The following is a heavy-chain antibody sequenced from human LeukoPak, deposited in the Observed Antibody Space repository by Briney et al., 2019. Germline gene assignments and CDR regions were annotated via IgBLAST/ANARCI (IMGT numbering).Heavy chain of an antibody. V-gene: IGHV1-2*02. CDR1: GYTFTGYY. D-gene: IGHD1-26*01. CDR3: ARALGATGALYYYYGMDV. Sequence: ASVKVSCKASGYTFTGYYMHWVRQAPGQGLEWMGWINPNSGGTNYAQKFQGRVTMTRDTSISTAYMELSRLRSDDTAVYYCARALGATGALYYYYGMDVWGRGTLVTVSS. J-gene: IGHJ6*02. CDR2: INPNSGGT.